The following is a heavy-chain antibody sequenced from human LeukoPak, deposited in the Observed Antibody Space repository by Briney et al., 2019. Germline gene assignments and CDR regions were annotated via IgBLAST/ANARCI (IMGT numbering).Heavy chain of an antibody. CDR1: GFTFSSYG. Sequence: QAGGSLRLSCAASGFTFSSYGMHWVRQAPGKGLEWVAVIWYDGSNKYYADSVKGRFTISRDNSKNTLHLQMNSLRAEDTAVYYCASGHPVRLLPYSSGWRPFDYWGQGTLSPSPQ. CDR2: IWYDGSNK. CDR3: ASGHPVRLLPYSSGWRPFDY. V-gene: IGHV3-33*01. D-gene: IGHD6-19*01. J-gene: IGHJ4*02.